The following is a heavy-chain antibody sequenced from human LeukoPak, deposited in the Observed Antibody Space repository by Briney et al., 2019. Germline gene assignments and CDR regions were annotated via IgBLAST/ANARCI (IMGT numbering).Heavy chain of an antibody. V-gene: IGHV3-53*01. CDR2: LRNGGTT. CDR3: AGEGEKADGYNHGLNR. Sequence: GGSLRLSCAATEFTVSRSYMTWVRQAPGKGLEWVSVLRNGGTTEYADTVKGRFTISRDISKNTVYLQMNNLRSEDTAVYFCAGEGEKADGYNHGLNRWGQGTLVTVSS. D-gene: IGHD5-24*01. CDR1: EFTVSRSY. J-gene: IGHJ4*02.